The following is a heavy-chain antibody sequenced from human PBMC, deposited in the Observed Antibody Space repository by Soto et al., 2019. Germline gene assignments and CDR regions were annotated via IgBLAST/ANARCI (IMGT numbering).Heavy chain of an antibody. CDR3: ARAPILVSVTLHENYFDS. Sequence: QVHLVQSGAEVRKPGSSVKVSCQASGGTLSSSAVSWVRQAPGQGLEWVGATIPILGTAHYAQQFQGRVTFTADDSTNTAYMELSNLRSADTGVYYCARAPILVSVTLHENYFDSWGQGTLVTVSS. V-gene: IGHV1-69*01. J-gene: IGHJ4*02. CDR1: GGTLSSSA. CDR2: TIPILGTA. D-gene: IGHD2-21*02.